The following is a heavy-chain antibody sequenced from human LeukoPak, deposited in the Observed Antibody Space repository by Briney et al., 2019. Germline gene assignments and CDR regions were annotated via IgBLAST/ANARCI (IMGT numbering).Heavy chain of an antibody. V-gene: IGHV3-23*01. J-gene: IGHJ2*01. CDR3: AREAPGSWYFDL. CDR1: GFTFSCYA. Sequence: PGGSLRLSCAASGFTFSCYAMSWVRQAPGKGLEWVSGISGSGGSTYYADSVMGRFTISRDNSKNTLYLQMNSLRAEDTAVYYCAREAPGSWYFDLWGRGPLVTVSS. CDR2: ISGSGGST. D-gene: IGHD7-27*01.